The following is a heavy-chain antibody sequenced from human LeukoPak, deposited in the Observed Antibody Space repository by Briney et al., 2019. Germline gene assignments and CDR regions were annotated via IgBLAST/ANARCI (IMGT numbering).Heavy chain of an antibody. J-gene: IGHJ4*02. V-gene: IGHV1-69*06. Sequence: ASVKVSCKASGGTFSSYAISWVRQAPGQGLEWMGGIIPIFGTANYAQKFQGRVTITADKSTSTAYMELSSLRSEDTAVYYCARVDRGLRGAVADYWGQGTLVTVSS. CDR1: GGTFSSYA. CDR2: IIPIFGTA. D-gene: IGHD6-19*01. CDR3: ARVDRGLRGAVADY.